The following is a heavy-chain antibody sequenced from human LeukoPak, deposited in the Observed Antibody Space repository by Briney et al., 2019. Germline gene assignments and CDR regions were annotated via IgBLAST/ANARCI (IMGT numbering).Heavy chain of an antibody. V-gene: IGHV4-34*01. CDR1: GGSFSGYY. CDR3: ARGRKGSGSDY. CDR2: INHSGST. J-gene: IGHJ4*02. Sequence: PSETLSLTCAVYGGSFSGYYWSWIRQPPGKGLEWIGEINHSGSTNYNPSLKSRVTISLDTSKTQFSLKLSSVTAADTAVYYCARGRKGSGSDYWGQGTLVTVSS. D-gene: IGHD3-22*01.